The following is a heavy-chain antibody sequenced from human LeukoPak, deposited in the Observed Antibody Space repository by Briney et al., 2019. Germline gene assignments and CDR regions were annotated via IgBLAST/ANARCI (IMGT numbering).Heavy chain of an antibody. J-gene: IGHJ6*02. CDR2: ISYDGSNK. CDR1: GFTFSSYG. V-gene: IGHV3-30*18. CDR3: AKYVVATVRYYYYGMDV. Sequence: PGGSLRLSCAASGFTFSSYGMHWVRQAPGKGLEWVAVISYDGSNKYYADSVKGRFIISRDNSKNTLYLQMNSLRAEDTAVYYCAKYVVATVRYYYYGMDVWGQGTTVTVSS. D-gene: IGHD5-12*01.